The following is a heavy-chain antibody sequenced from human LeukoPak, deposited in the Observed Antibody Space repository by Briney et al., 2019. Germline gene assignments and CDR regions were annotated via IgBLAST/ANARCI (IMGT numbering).Heavy chain of an antibody. CDR1: GYSISSGYY. CDR3: ARNLRYFDWLLVAAFDI. V-gene: IGHV4-38-2*02. CDR2: IYHSGST. Sequence: PSETLSLTCTVSGYSISSGYYWGWLRQPPGKGLEWIGSIYHSGSTYYNPSLKSQVTISVDTSKNQFSLKLTSVTAADTAVYYCARNLRYFDWLLVAAFDIWGQGTMVTVSS. J-gene: IGHJ3*02. D-gene: IGHD3-9*01.